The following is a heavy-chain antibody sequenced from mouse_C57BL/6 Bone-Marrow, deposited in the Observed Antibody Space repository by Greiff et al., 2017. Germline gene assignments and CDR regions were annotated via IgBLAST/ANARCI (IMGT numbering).Heavy chain of an antibody. J-gene: IGHJ3*01. CDR2: ISYDGSN. V-gene: IGHV3-6*01. D-gene: IGHD2-2*01. CDR3: ATVYYGYDAGFAY. CDR1: GYSITSGYY. Sequence: EVQLVESGPGLVKPSQSLSLTCSVTGYSITSGYYWNWIRQFPGNKLEWMGYISYDGSNNYNPSLKNRISNTRDTSKNQFFLKLNSVTTEDTATYYCATVYYGYDAGFAYWGQGTLVTVSA.